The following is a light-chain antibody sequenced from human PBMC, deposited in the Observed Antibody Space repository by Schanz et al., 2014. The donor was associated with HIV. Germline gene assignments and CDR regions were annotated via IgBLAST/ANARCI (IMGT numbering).Light chain of an antibody. CDR2: DFR. Sequence: QSALTQPTSVSGSPGQSVTISCPVASRDGGDVNFPPWAQQHPGKAPKLMIYDFRERPSGISSRFSGSKSGNTASLTISALQAEDEADYYCSSYTTTNTWLFGGGTKLTVL. V-gene: IGLV2-14*03. CDR1: SRDGGDVNF. CDR3: SSYTTTNTWL. J-gene: IGLJ3*02.